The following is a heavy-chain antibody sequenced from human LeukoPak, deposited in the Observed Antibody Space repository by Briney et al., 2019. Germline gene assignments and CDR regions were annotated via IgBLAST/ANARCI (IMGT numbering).Heavy chain of an antibody. D-gene: IGHD4-17*01. CDR1: GGTFSSYA. V-gene: IGHV1-69*05. CDR3: ARDGARSNYGDYVGDY. Sequence: GASVKVSCKASGGTFSSYAISWVRQAPGQGLEWMGGIIPIFGTANYAQKFQGRGTITTDESTSTAYMELSSLRSEDTAVYYCARDGARSNYGDYVGDYWGQGTLVTVSS. CDR2: IIPIFGTA. J-gene: IGHJ4*02.